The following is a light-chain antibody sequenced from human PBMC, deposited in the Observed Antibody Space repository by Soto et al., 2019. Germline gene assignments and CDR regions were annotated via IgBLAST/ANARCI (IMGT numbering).Light chain of an antibody. V-gene: IGLV2-8*01. J-gene: IGLJ2*01. CDR2: EVN. CDR1: STDVGEYNY. Sequence: QSALTQPPSASGSPGQSVTIPCAGTSTDVGEYNYVSWYQQHPGKVPKLIIFEVNKRPSGVPDRFSGSKSGDTASLTVSGLQAEDEADYYCSSYTSSSTLGVFGGGTKLTVL. CDR3: SSYTSSSTLGV.